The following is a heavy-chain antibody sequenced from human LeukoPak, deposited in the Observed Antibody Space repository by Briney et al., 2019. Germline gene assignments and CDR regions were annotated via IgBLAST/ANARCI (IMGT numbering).Heavy chain of an antibody. CDR2: IYPGDSDT. D-gene: IGHD1-20*01. J-gene: IGHJ4*02. CDR3: ARHFLPRRVTAAFDY. V-gene: IGHV5-51*01. CDR1: GYSFTSYW. Sequence: GESLKISCKGSGYSFTSYWIGWVRQMPGKGLEWMGIIYPGDSDTRYSPSFQGQVTISADKSISTAYLQWSSLEASDTAMYYCARHFLPRRVTAAFDYWGQGTLVTVSS.